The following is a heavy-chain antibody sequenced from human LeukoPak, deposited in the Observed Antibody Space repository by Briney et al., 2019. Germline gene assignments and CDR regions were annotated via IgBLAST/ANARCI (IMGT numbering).Heavy chain of an antibody. Sequence: GGSLGLSCAASGFTFSSYSMNWVRQAPGKGLEWVSSISSSSSYIYYADSVKGRFTISRDNAKNSLYLQMNSLRAEDTAVYYCARARVSLVDYWGQGTLVTVSS. CDR1: GFTFSSYS. D-gene: IGHD6-6*01. V-gene: IGHV3-21*01. J-gene: IGHJ4*02. CDR3: ARARVSLVDY. CDR2: ISSSSSYI.